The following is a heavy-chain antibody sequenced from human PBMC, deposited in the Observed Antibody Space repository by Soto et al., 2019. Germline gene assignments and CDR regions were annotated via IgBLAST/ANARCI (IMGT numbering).Heavy chain of an antibody. CDR1: GYTFTAYY. Sequence: QVQLVQSGAELKEPGDSVRVSCEASGYTFTAYYIHWVRQAPGQGREWMGWINPRFGDTSYAQDFQGRVSMTRDTSISTVYMELSRLTSDDTAIYYCARNMDYYYGPGSGNGHGFWGQGTTVTVFS. CDR2: INPRFGDT. J-gene: IGHJ6*02. V-gene: IGHV1-2*02. D-gene: IGHD3-10*01. CDR3: ARNMDYYYGPGSGNGHGF.